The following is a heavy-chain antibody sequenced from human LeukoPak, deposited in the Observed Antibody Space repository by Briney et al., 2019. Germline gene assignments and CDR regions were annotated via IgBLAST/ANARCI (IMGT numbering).Heavy chain of an antibody. D-gene: IGHD3-10*01. CDR3: ASRVYGLGSFNY. CDR1: GYSLSNDHY. CDR2: IFHSGST. V-gene: IGHV4-38-2*01. Sequence: PSETLSLTCAVSGYSLSNDHYWGWIRQPPGKGLEWIGTIFHSGSTYYSSSLESRVTMSVDTSKNQFSLKVSSVTAADTAVYYCASRVYGLGSFNYWGQGTLVTVSS. J-gene: IGHJ4*01.